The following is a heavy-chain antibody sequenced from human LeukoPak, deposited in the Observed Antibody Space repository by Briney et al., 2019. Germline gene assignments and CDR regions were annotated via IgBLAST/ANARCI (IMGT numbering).Heavy chain of an antibody. CDR3: ARVYSYFDY. J-gene: IGHJ4*02. CDR1: GFTFSTYT. Sequence: GGSLRLSCAASGFTFSTYTMNWVRQAPGKGLEWVSSISSSSSSIYYADSVKGRFTISRDNAKNSLYLQMNSLRAEDTAVYFCARVYSYFDYWGQGTLVTVSS. V-gene: IGHV3-21*01. D-gene: IGHD4-11*01. CDR2: ISSSSSSI.